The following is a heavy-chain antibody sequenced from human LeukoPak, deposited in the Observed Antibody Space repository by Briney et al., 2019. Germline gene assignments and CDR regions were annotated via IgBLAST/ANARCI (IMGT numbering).Heavy chain of an antibody. CDR3: AGRGANWNYDYYYYYYMDV. D-gene: IGHD1-7*01. V-gene: IGHV1-69*05. Sequence: EASVKVSCKASGGTFSSYAISWVRQAPGQGLEWMGGIIPIFGTANYAQKFQGRVTTTTDESTSTAYMELSSLRSEDTAVYYCAGRGANWNYDYYYYYYMDVWGKGTTVTVSS. CDR2: IIPIFGTA. CDR1: GGTFSSYA. J-gene: IGHJ6*03.